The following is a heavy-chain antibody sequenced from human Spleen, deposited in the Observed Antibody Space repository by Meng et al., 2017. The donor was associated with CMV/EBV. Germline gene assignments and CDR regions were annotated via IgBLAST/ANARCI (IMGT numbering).Heavy chain of an antibody. CDR1: GFTFSSYA. CDR3: ARAHGGNSWGY. CDR2: ISYDGSNK. D-gene: IGHD4-23*01. V-gene: IGHV3-30-3*01. J-gene: IGHJ4*02. Sequence: GESLKISCAASGFTFSSYAMHWVRQAPGKGLEWVAVISYDGSNKYYADSVKGRFTISRDNAKNSLYLQMNSLRAEDTAVYYCARAHGGNSWGYWGQGTLVTVSS.